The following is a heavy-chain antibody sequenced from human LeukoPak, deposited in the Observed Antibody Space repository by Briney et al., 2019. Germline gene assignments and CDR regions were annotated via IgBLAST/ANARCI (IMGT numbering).Heavy chain of an antibody. V-gene: IGHV3-7*03. CDR1: GFTFSSYW. CDR2: IKQDGSEK. CDR3: ARDYGHDSSGWHP. J-gene: IGHJ5*02. Sequence: GGSLRLSCAASGFTFSSYWMSWVRQAPGKGLEWVANIKQDGSEKYYVDSVKGRFTISRDKAKNSLYLQMNSLRAEDTAVYYCARDYGHDSSGWHPWGQGTLVTVSS. D-gene: IGHD6-19*01.